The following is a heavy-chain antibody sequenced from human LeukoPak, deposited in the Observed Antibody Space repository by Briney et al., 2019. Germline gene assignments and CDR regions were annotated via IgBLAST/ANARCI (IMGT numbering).Heavy chain of an antibody. CDR1: GYTFTSYD. CDR3: AGGLPRPYYAFWSGYYGHYYYYYMDV. CDR2: MNPNSGNT. V-gene: IGHV1-8*03. D-gene: IGHD3-3*01. J-gene: IGHJ6*03. Sequence: ASVKASCKASGYTFTSYDINWVRQATGQGLEGMGWMNPNSGNTGYPQKFQGRVTITRNTSISTAYMQLRSLRSEDTCVYYCAGGLPRPYYAFWSGYYGHYYYYYMDVWGKGTTVTVSS.